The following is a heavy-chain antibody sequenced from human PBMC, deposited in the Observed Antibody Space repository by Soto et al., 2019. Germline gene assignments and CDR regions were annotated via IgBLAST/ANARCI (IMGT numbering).Heavy chain of an antibody. CDR3: ARDMGEYSDLGAQYMSLTTPGTNYYYYYGMDV. CDR1: GFIFSNYG. CDR2: IWFDGSNK. D-gene: IGHD3-16*01. Sequence: QVQLVVCGGGVVQPEGSLRLSCAASGFIFSNYGMHWVRQAPGKGLEWVAVIWFDGSNKYYADSVKGRFTISRDNSKNTLFLQMHSLRGEDTAVYYCARDMGEYSDLGAQYMSLTTPGTNYYYYYGMDVWGQTTTVTVSS. V-gene: IGHV3-33*01. J-gene: IGHJ6*02.